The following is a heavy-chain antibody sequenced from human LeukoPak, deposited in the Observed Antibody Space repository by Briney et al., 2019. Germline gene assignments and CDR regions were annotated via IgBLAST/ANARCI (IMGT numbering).Heavy chain of an antibody. J-gene: IGHJ6*02. CDR1: GGSISSGSYY. Sequence: SDTLSLTCSVSGGSISSGSYYWSWIRRPPGKGLEWLGYAYYNGRANYNPSLKSRVTISVDTSKNQFSLNLSSVTATDTAVYYCAREVPPSDHYYYYGVDVWGRGTTVTVSS. V-gene: IGHV4-61*01. CDR3: AREVPPSDHYYYYGVDV. CDR2: AYYNGRA.